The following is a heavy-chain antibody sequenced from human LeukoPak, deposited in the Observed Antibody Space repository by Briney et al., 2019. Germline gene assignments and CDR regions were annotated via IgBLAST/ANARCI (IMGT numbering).Heavy chain of an antibody. CDR1: GFTFNDYG. D-gene: IGHD3-22*01. J-gene: IGHJ4*02. CDR3: ARNFGGGDSSGPYY. CDR2: INWNGGRT. Sequence: GGSLRLSCAASGFTFNDYGISWVRQAPGKGLEWVSGINWNGGRTGYADSVKGRFTISRDNAKNSLYLQMNSLRAEDTAFYYCARNFGGGDSSGPYYWGQGILVTVSS. V-gene: IGHV3-20*04.